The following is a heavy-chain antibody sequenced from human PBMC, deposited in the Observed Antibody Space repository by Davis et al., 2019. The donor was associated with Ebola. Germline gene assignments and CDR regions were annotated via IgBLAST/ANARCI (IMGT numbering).Heavy chain of an antibody. CDR1: GGSISTSNYN. Sequence: SETLSLTCTVSGGSISTSNYNWGWIRQPPGKGLEWIGSIYYSGSTYYKPSLKSRVTISVDTSRNQFSLKLTSVTAADTAVFYCARHRVGEFCSGGSCYQVSYYFDSWGQGTLVTVSS. V-gene: IGHV4-39*01. CDR3: ARHRVGEFCSGGSCYQVSYYFDS. D-gene: IGHD2-15*01. CDR2: IYYSGST. J-gene: IGHJ4*02.